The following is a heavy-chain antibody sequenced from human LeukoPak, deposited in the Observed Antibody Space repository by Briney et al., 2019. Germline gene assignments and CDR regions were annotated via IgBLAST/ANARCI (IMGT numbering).Heavy chain of an antibody. CDR2: IKQDGSEE. V-gene: IGHV3-7*01. CDR1: GFTFSSYW. CDR3: ARETARKYCSSTSCRATKNRNFDY. D-gene: IGHD2-2*01. Sequence: GGSLRLSCAASGFTFSSYWMSWVRQAPGKGLEWVANIKQDGSEEYYVDSVKGRFTISRDNAKNSLYLQMNSLRAEDTAVYYCARETARKYCSSTSCRATKNRNFDYWGQGTLVTVSS. J-gene: IGHJ4*02.